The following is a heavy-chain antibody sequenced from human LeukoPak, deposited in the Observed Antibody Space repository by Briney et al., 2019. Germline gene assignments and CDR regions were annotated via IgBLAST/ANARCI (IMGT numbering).Heavy chain of an antibody. CDR2: IAFDGINK. CDR3: ARALAVSYGGYYYYDY. CDR1: GFTFSNYA. J-gene: IGHJ4*02. Sequence: GGSLRLSCAASGFTFSNYAMHWLRQAPGKGLEWVAVIAFDGINKYYADSVKGRFTISRDNSKNTLYLQMNSLRAEDTAVYYCARALAVSYGGYYYYDYWGQGTLVTVSS. D-gene: IGHD4-23*01. V-gene: IGHV3-30-3*01.